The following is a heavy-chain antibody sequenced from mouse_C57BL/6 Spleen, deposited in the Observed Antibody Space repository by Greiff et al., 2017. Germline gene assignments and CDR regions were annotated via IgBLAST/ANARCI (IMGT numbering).Heavy chain of an antibody. V-gene: IGHV1-15*01. J-gene: IGHJ2*01. CDR2: IYPGTGGT. D-gene: IGHD2-2*01. CDR3: TRLVTTDCFDY. Sequence: QVQLQQSGAELVRPGASVTLSCKASGYTFTDYEMHWVKQTPVHGLEWIGAIYPGTGGTAYNQKFQGKAILTADKSSSTAYMELRSLTSEDSAVYYCTRLVTTDCFDYWGQGTTLTVSS. CDR1: GYTFTDYE.